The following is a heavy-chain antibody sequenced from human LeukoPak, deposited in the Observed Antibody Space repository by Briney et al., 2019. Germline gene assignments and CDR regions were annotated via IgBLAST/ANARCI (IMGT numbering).Heavy chain of an antibody. D-gene: IGHD2-15*01. CDR1: GGSISSYY. J-gene: IGHJ4*02. CDR3: ARGRRVLLFR. V-gene: IGHV4-59*01. CDR2: IYCSGST. Sequence: SETLSLTCTVSGGSISSYYWSWIRQPPGKGLEWIGYIYCSGSTNYNPSLKSRVTISVDTSKNQFSLKLSSVTAADTAVYYCARGRRVLLFRWGQGTLVTVSS.